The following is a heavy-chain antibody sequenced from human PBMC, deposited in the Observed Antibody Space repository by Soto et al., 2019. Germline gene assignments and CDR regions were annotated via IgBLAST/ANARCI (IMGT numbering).Heavy chain of an antibody. Sequence: ASVKVSCKASVYTFTSYDINWVRQATGQGLEWMGWMNPNSGNTGYAQKFQGRVTMTRNTSISTAYMELSSLRSEDTAVYYCASVDPAAAGRNDYWGQGTLVTVSS. J-gene: IGHJ4*02. CDR1: VYTFTSYD. CDR3: ASVDPAAAGRNDY. V-gene: IGHV1-8*01. CDR2: MNPNSGNT. D-gene: IGHD6-13*01.